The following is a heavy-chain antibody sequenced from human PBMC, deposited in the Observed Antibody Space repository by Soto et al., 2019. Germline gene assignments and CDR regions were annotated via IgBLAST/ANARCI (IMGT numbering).Heavy chain of an antibody. D-gene: IGHD3-22*01. CDR1: GDSISSYF. Sequence: QVQLQESGPGLVKPSETLSLTCTVSGDSISSYFWSWIRQPPGKGLEWIGCVYHSGSTNYSPSLKRRVSISVDTSKNQFSLRLTSVTAADTAVYYCARTHSSSYSRYPVYYGMDVWGQGTTVTVSS. V-gene: IGHV4-59*01. J-gene: IGHJ6*02. CDR3: ARTHSSSYSRYPVYYGMDV. CDR2: VYHSGST.